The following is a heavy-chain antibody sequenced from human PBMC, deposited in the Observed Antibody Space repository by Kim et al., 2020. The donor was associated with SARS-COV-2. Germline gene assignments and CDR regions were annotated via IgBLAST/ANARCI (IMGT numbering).Heavy chain of an antibody. V-gene: IGHV4-61*02. CDR2: IYMGGGT. J-gene: IGHJ3*02. CDR3: ARDHVWKGEILHAFDI. Sequence: SETLSLTCTVSSGSLSSGSSYWSWIRQPAGKGLEGIGRIYMGGGTSHNPSLKSRVSISLDTSKNQFSLNLSSVTAADTAVYYCARDHVWKGEILHAFDIWGEGKMFRVSS. D-gene: IGHD3-16*01. CDR1: SGSLSSGSSY.